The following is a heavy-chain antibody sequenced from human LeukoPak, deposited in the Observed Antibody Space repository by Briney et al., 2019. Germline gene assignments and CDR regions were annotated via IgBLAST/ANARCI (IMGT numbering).Heavy chain of an antibody. CDR2: IRVGDVT. D-gene: IGHD3-16*01. Sequence: PGGSLRHSCAASGFAVSNKFMYWVRQAPGKGLEWVSVIRVGDVTHYADSVKGRFTTSRDTSKNTVYLQMESLRVEDTAVYYCAREDNGGATDDGFDVWGHGTVVIVSS. CDR1: GFAVSNKF. CDR3: AREDNGGATDDGFDV. J-gene: IGHJ3*01. V-gene: IGHV3-53*01.